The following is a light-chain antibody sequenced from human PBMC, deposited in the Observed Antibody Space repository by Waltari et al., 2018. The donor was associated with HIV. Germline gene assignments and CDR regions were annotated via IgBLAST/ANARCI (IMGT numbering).Light chain of an antibody. J-gene: IGLJ3*02. CDR1: SSNIGSNS. Sequence: QSVLTQPPSVSAAPGQKVTISCSGTSSNIGSNSVTSYQQFPGTAPKLLIFENHKRPSGISDRFSGSKSGTSATLGIIGLQTGDEADYYCGTWDSSLSVGTFGGGTKLTVL. CDR3: GTWDSSLSVGT. V-gene: IGLV1-51*02. CDR2: ENH.